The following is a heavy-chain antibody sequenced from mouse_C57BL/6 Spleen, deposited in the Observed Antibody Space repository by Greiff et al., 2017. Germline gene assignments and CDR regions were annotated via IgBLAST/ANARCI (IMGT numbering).Heavy chain of an antibody. Sequence: QVQLKESGPELVKPGASVKISCKASGYAFSSSWMNWVKQRPGKGLEWIGRIYPGDGDTTYNGKFKGKATLTADKSSSTAYMQLSSLTSEDSAVYFCARRELGSYYFDYWGQGTTLTVSS. CDR2: IYPGDGDT. V-gene: IGHV1-82*01. D-gene: IGHD4-1*01. CDR1: GYAFSSSW. CDR3: ARRELGSYYFDY. J-gene: IGHJ2*01.